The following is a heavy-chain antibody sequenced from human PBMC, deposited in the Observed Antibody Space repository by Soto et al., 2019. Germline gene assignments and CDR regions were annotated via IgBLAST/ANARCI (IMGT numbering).Heavy chain of an antibody. CDR2: INPNSGGT. V-gene: IGHV1-2*04. Sequence: QVQLVQSGAEVKKPGASVKVSCKASGYTFTGYYMHWVRQAPGQGLEWMGWINPNSGGTNYAQKFQGWVTMTRDTSISTAYMELSRLRSDDTAVYYCASDSVSSSWYTEGYYYYGMDVWGQGTTVTVSS. CDR3: ASDSVSSSWYTEGYYYYGMDV. D-gene: IGHD6-13*01. CDR1: GYTFTGYY. J-gene: IGHJ6*02.